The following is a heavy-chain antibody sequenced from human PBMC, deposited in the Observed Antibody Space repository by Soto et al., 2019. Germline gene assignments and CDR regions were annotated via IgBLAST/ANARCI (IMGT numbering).Heavy chain of an antibody. Sequence: ASVKVSRKASGYTFTSYHMHWVRQAPGQGLEWMGIINPSGGSTSYAQKFQGRVTMTRDTSTSTVYMELSSLRSEDTAVYYCARDGHPYCSGGSCYGPNYGMDVWGQGTTVTVSS. CDR1: GYTFTSYH. CDR2: INPSGGST. D-gene: IGHD2-15*01. J-gene: IGHJ6*02. CDR3: ARDGHPYCSGGSCYGPNYGMDV. V-gene: IGHV1-46*01.